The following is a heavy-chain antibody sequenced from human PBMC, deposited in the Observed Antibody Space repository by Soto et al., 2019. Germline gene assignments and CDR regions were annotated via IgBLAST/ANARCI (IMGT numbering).Heavy chain of an antibody. V-gene: IGHV1-69*13. Sequence: SVKVSCKASGGTFSNYPISWVRQAPGQGLEWMGGIIPIFGTVNYAQKFQGRVTITADESTSTAYMELSSLRSEDTAVYYCAGGNRGWLRWKTFDFWGRGTLVTVSS. J-gene: IGHJ4*02. CDR3: AGGNRGWLRWKTFDF. CDR2: IIPIFGTV. CDR1: GGTFSNYP. D-gene: IGHD5-12*01.